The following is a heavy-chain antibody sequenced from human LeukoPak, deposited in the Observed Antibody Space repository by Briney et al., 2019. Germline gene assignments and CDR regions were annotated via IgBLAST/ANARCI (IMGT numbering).Heavy chain of an antibody. D-gene: IGHD3-16*02. CDR2: ISGSGDNT. CDR1: GFTFSTYV. V-gene: IGHV3-23*01. J-gene: IGHJ4*02. Sequence: GGSLRLSCAASGFTFSTYVMSWVRQAPGKGLEWVSGISGSGDNTYYADSVKGRFTISRDNSKNTLHLQMNSLRAEDTAVYYCAKGSRYDTDFDYWGQGTLVTVSA. CDR3: AKGSRYDTDFDY.